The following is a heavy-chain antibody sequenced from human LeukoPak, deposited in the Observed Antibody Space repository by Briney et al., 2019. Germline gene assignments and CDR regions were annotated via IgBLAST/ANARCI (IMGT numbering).Heavy chain of an antibody. J-gene: IGHJ5*02. Sequence: GGSLRLSCAASGFTFSDYYMSWIRQAPGKALEWVSYISSSGSTIYYADSVKGRFTISRDNAKNSLYLQVNSLRAEDTAVYYCARAWAARPRGWFDPWGQGTLVTVSS. CDR1: GFTFSDYY. V-gene: IGHV3-11*01. D-gene: IGHD6-6*01. CDR2: ISSSGSTI. CDR3: ARAWAARPRGWFDP.